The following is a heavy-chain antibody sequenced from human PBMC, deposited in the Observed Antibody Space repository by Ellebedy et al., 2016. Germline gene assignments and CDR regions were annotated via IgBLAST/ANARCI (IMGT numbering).Heavy chain of an antibody. V-gene: IGHV3-30-3*01. CDR1: GFTFSSYA. J-gene: IGHJ2*01. D-gene: IGHD4-17*01. CDR2: ISYDGSNK. Sequence: GGSLRLSCAASGFTFSSYAMHWVRQAPGKGLEWVAVISYDGSNKYYADSVKGRFTISRDNSKNSLYLQMNSLRAEDTAVYYCASAEDYGDNWYFDLWGRGTLVTVSS. CDR3: ASAEDYGDNWYFDL.